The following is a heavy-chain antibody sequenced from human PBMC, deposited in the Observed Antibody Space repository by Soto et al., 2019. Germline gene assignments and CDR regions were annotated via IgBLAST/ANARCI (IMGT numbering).Heavy chain of an antibody. CDR3: GRGGSNDWQVAFDI. CDR2: INPSGSN. D-gene: IGHD3-9*01. CDR1: GGSFSTYY. Sequence: SETLSLTCVVSGGSFSTYYSKWIRQSPGKGLEWIGEINPSGSNNYSPSLKSRVTMSLDTSKNQFSLKLTAVTAADTAVYYVGRGGSNDWQVAFDIWGQGTMVTVSS. J-gene: IGHJ3*02. V-gene: IGHV4-34*01.